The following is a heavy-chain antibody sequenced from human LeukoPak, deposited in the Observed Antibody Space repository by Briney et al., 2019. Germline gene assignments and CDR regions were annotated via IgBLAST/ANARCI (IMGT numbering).Heavy chain of an antibody. CDR1: GYTFTSYY. J-gene: IGHJ4*02. V-gene: IGHV1-46*01. Sequence: ASVKVSCKASGYTFTSYYMHWVRQAPGQGLEWMGIINPSGGSTSYAQKFQGRVTMTRDMSTSTVYMELNSLRAEDTAVYYCAKDTITYGDQPIYSFDYWGQGTLVTVSS. D-gene: IGHD4-17*01. CDR2: INPSGGST. CDR3: AKDTITYGDQPIYSFDY.